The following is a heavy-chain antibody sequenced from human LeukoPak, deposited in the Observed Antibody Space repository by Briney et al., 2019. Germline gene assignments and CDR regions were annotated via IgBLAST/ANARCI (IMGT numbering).Heavy chain of an antibody. CDR3: ARVHDSSGYYYSAVFDY. CDR2: IIPIFGTA. Sequence: SVTVSCKASGGTFSSYAISWVRQAPGQGLEWMGGIIPIFGTANYAQKFQGRVTMTRDTSTSTVYMELSSLRSEDTAVYYCARVHDSSGYYYSAVFDYWGQGTLVTVSS. V-gene: IGHV1-69*05. D-gene: IGHD3-22*01. J-gene: IGHJ4*02. CDR1: GGTFSSYA.